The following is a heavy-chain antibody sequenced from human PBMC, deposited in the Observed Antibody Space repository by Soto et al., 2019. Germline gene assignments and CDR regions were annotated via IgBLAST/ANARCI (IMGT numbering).Heavy chain of an antibody. CDR2: ISYDGSNI. V-gene: IGHV3-30*18. J-gene: IGHJ4*02. CDR3: AKDLADCSGGSCYHHLNY. Sequence: QVQLVESGGGVVQPGRSLRLSCAASGFTFSSYGMHWVRQAPGKGLEWVAVISYDGSNIYYADSVKGRFTISRDNSKNTLYLQMNSLRAEDTAVYYCAKDLADCSGGSCYHHLNYWGQGTLVTVSS. CDR1: GFTFSSYG. D-gene: IGHD2-15*01.